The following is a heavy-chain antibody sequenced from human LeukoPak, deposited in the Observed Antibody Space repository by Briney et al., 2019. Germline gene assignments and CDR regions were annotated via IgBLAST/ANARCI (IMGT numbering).Heavy chain of an antibody. V-gene: IGHV3-23*01. D-gene: IGHD6-13*01. J-gene: IGHJ4*02. CDR3: AKSRVATGTFSFDY. CDR2: ISGNDGGTT. CDR1: GFTLNSYS. Sequence: GGSLRLSCAASGFTLNSYSVRWVRQAPGKGLEWVSGISGNDGGTTYYAASVKGRFSISRDDYKNTLYLQMNSLRVEDTAIYYCAKSRVATGTFSFDYWGQGKLVTVSS.